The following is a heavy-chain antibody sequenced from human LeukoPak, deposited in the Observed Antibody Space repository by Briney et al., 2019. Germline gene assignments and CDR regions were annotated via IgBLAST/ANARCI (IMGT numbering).Heavy chain of an antibody. V-gene: IGHV4-59*01. CDR3: ASPAAYCGGDCVDAFDI. Sequence: SETLSLTCTVSGGSISSYYWSWIRQPPGKGLEWIGYIYYSGSTNYNPSLKSRVTISVDTSKNQFSLKLSSVTAADTAVYYCASPAAYCGGDCVDAFDIWGQGTMVTVSS. CDR1: GGSISSYY. CDR2: IYYSGST. J-gene: IGHJ3*02. D-gene: IGHD2-21*02.